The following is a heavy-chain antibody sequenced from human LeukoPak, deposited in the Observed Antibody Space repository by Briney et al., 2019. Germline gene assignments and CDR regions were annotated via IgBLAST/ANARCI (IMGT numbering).Heavy chain of an antibody. Sequence: PGGSLRLSCAASGFTFDDYGMSWVRQAPGKGLEWVSGINWNGGSTGYADSVKGRFTISRDNAKNSLYLQMNSLRAEDTALYYCARGYSSSWFNWFDPWGQGTVVTVSS. CDR3: ARGYSSSWFNWFDP. CDR2: INWNGGST. D-gene: IGHD6-13*01. CDR1: GFTFDDYG. V-gene: IGHV3-20*04. J-gene: IGHJ5*02.